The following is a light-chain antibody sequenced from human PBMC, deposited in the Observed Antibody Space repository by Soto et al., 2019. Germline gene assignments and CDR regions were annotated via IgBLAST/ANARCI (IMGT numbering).Light chain of an antibody. CDR3: QQYDKWPPVT. V-gene: IGKV3-15*01. Sequence: EIVLTQSPGTLSLSPGESATLCCRXTRSVSSYLAWYQQKPGQAPRLLMYGTSTRATGIPPRFSGSGSGTEFTLTISSLQSEDFAVYYCQQYDKWPPVTFGGGTKVDI. J-gene: IGKJ4*01. CDR1: RSVSSY. CDR2: GTS.